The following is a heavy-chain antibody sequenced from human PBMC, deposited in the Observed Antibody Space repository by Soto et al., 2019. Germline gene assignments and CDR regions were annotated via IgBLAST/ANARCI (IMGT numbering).Heavy chain of an antibody. J-gene: IGHJ3*01. CDR2: SSSRGSTI. V-gene: IGHV3-48*03. Sequence: GGSLRLSCAASGFTFSSYEMNWVRQAPGKGLEWVSYSSSRGSTIYYADSVKSRFTISRDNAKNSLYLQMNSIRAEETAVYYCAIGGDAFDFWGQGTVVTVSS. D-gene: IGHD5-12*01. CDR3: AIGGDAFDF. CDR1: GFTFSSYE.